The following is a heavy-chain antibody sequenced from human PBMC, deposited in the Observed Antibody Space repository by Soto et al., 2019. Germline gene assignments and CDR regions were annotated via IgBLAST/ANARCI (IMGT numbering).Heavy chain of an antibody. J-gene: IGHJ6*04. V-gene: IGHV1-8*01. CDR1: GYTFTSYD. Sequence: ASVKVSCKASGYTFTSYDINWVRQATGQGLEWMGWMNPNSGNTGYAQKFQGRVTMTRNTSISTAYMELSSLRSEDTAVYYCARGSITIFGVVWRFSPRRAVDVWGKGTTVTVSS. D-gene: IGHD3-3*01. CDR2: MNPNSGNT. CDR3: ARGSITIFGVVWRFSPRRAVDV.